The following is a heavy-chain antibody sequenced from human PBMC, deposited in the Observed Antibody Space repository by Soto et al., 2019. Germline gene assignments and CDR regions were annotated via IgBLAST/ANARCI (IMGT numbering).Heavy chain of an antibody. Sequence: TLSLTCTVSGGSIRSYYWTCIRQPPGKGLEWLWYIFYSGSTFYNPSLKSRVTISIHTSKSQFSLQLTYVTAADTAAYYCARGAADTAMVYYWGQGTLVTVYS. V-gene: IGHV4-59*01. CDR1: GGSIRSYY. CDR3: ARGAADTAMVYY. CDR2: IFYSGST. J-gene: IGHJ4*02. D-gene: IGHD5-18*01.